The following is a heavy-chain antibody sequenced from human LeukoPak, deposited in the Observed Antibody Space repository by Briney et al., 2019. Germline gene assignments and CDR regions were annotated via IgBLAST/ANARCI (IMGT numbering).Heavy chain of an antibody. J-gene: IGHJ4*02. CDR3: ARDMVRGVIVYYFDY. V-gene: IGHV3-7*01. D-gene: IGHD3-10*01. CDR1: GFTFSSYW. Sequence: GGSLRLSCAASGFTFSSYWMSWVRQAPGKGLEWVANIKQDGSEKYYVDSVKGRFTISRDNAKNSLYLQMNSLRAEDTAVYYCARDMVRGVIVYYFDYWGQGTLVTVSS. CDR2: IKQDGSEK.